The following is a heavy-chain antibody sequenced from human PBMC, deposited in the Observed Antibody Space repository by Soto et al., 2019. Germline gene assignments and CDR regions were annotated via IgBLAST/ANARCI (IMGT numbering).Heavy chain of an antibody. CDR1: GGTFSSYT. CDR2: IIPILGIA. CDR3: ARERSSRSFDY. J-gene: IGHJ4*02. V-gene: IGHV1-69*08. D-gene: IGHD6-13*01. Sequence: QVQLVQSGAEVKKPGSSVKVSCKASGGTFSSYTISWVRQAPGQGLEWMGRIIPILGIANYAQKFQGRVTIPADKSTSTAYMELSSLRSEDTAVYYCARERSSRSFDYWGQGTLVTVSS.